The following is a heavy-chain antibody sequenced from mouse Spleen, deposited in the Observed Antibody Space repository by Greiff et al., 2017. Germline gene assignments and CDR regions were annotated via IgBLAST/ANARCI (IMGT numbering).Heavy chain of an antibody. D-gene: IGHD1-1*01. CDR1: GYAFSSSW. CDR2: IYPGDGDT. V-gene: IGHV1-82*01. CDR3: ANYGPYYFDY. J-gene: IGHJ2*01. Sequence: QVQLKESGPELVKPGASVKISCKASGYAFSSSWMNWVKQRPGKGLEWIGRIYPGDGDTNYNGKFKGKATLTADKSSSTAYMQLSSLTSEDSAVYFCANYGPYYFDYWGQGTTLTVSS.